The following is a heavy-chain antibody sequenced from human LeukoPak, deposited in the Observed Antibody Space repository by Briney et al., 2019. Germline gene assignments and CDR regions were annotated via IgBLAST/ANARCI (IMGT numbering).Heavy chain of an antibody. CDR3: ARGSDSSSSWGIDY. D-gene: IGHD6-6*01. J-gene: IGHJ4*02. CDR1: GYTCTGYY. CDR2: INPNSGGT. Sequence: ASVKVSCKASGYTCTGYYMYWVRQAPGQALEWMGRINPNSGGTNYAQKFQGRATMTRDTSISTAYMELSRLRSDDTAVYYYARGSDSSSSWGIDYWGQGTLVTVSS. V-gene: IGHV1-2*06.